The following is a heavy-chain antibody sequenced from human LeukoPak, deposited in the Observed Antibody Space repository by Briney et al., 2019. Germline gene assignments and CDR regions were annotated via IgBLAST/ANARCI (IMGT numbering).Heavy chain of an antibody. V-gene: IGHV3-66*01. D-gene: IGHD5-18*01. CDR2: IYSGGST. CDR3: ARDDTAMAKPTSY. J-gene: IGHJ4*02. CDR1: GFPVSSNY. Sequence: GGSLRLSCAASGFPVSSNYMSWVRQAPGKGLEWVSVIYSGGSTYYADSVKGRFTISRDNSKNTLYLQMSSLRAEDTAVYYCARDDTAMAKPTSYWGQGTLVTVSS.